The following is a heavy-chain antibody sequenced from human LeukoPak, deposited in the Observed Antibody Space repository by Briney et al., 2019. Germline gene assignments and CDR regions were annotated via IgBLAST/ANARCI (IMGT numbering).Heavy chain of an antibody. CDR3: AKDGGVVAAMYYFDY. V-gene: IGHV3-23*01. CDR1: GFTLSSYA. Sequence: GGSLRLSCAASGFTLSSYAMSWVRQAPGKGLEWVSAISGSGGSTYYADSVKGRFTISRDNSKNTLYLQMNSLRAEDTAVYYCAKDGGVVAAMYYFDYWGQGTLVTVSS. J-gene: IGHJ4*02. CDR2: ISGSGGST. D-gene: IGHD2-15*01.